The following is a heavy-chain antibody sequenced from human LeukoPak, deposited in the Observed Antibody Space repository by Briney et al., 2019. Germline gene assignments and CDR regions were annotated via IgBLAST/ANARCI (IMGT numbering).Heavy chain of an antibody. D-gene: IGHD3-10*01. CDR1: GGTFSSYA. J-gene: IGHJ5*02. V-gene: IGHV1-69*01. CDR2: ITPIFGTA. Sequence: SVKVSCKASGGTFSSYAISWVRQAPGQGLEWMGGITPIFGTANYAQKFQGRVTITADESTSTAYMELSSLRSEDTAVYYCARDVSYGSAPNWFDPWGQGTLVTVSS. CDR3: ARDVSYGSAPNWFDP.